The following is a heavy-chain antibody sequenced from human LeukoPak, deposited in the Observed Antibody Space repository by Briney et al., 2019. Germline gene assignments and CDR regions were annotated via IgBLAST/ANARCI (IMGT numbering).Heavy chain of an antibody. CDR2: IIPIFGTA. V-gene: IGHV1-69*13. D-gene: IGHD2-15*01. CDR3: ASAVCSGGSCYSGAFDI. Sequence: GASVKVSCKASGGTFSSYAISWVRQAPGQGLEWMGGIIPIFGTASYAQKFQGRVTITADESTSTAYMELSSLRSEDTAVYYCASAVCSGGSCYSGAFDIWGQGTMVTVSS. CDR1: GGTFSSYA. J-gene: IGHJ3*02.